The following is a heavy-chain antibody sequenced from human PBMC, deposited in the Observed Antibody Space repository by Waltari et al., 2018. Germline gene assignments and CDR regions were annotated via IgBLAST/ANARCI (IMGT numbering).Heavy chain of an antibody. CDR2: INHSGST. CDR3: ARAKHGFCSGGSCYSSRPFDY. D-gene: IGHD2-15*01. Sequence: SFSGYYWSWIRQPPGKGLEWIGEINHSGSTNYNPSLKSRVTISVDTSKNQFSLKLSSVTAADTAVYYCARAKHGFCSGGSCYSSRPFDYWGQGTLVTVSS. CDR1: SFSGYY. V-gene: IGHV4-34*01. J-gene: IGHJ4*02.